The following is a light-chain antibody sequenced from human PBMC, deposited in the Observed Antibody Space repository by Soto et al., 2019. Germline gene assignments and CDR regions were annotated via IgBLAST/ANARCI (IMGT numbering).Light chain of an antibody. Sequence: DIQMTQSPATLSASVGDRVTITCRSSQSISSWLACYQQKPGKAPKLLIYDASSLESGVPSRFCGSGSGTEFTLTIRSLKPDDFATDDCQQYNSPWTFGQGTKLDIK. CDR1: QSISSW. J-gene: IGKJ1*01. CDR2: DAS. V-gene: IGKV1-5*01. CDR3: QQYNSPWT.